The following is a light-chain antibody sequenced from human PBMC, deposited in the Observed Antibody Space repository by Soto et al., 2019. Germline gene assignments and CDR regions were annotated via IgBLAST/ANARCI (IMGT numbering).Light chain of an antibody. CDR1: QSVSSY. J-gene: IGKJ1*01. CDR2: DAS. Sequence: EILMTQSPATLSLSLGERSTLXXRASQSVSSYLAWYQQKPGQAPRLLXYDASNRATGIPARFSGSGSGTDSTLTIGSLEPEDFAVYYCQQRSNWPPWTFGQGTKVDIK. V-gene: IGKV3-11*01. CDR3: QQRSNWPPWT.